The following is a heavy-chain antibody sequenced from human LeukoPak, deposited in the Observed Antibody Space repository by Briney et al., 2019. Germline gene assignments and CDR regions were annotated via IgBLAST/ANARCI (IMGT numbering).Heavy chain of an antibody. CDR3: ATGEGATVTTAQFDY. CDR1: GFTFSSYS. V-gene: IGHV3-21*01. J-gene: IGHJ4*02. Sequence: PGGSLRLSCAASGFTFSSYSMNWVRQAPGKGLEWVSSISSSSSYIYYADPVKGRFTISRDNAKNSLYLQMNSLRAEDTAVYYCATGEGATVTTAQFDYWGQGTLVTVSS. D-gene: IGHD4-17*01. CDR2: ISSSSSYI.